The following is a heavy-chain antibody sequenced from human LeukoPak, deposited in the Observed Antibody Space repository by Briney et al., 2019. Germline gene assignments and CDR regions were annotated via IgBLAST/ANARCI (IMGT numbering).Heavy chain of an antibody. D-gene: IGHD2-2*01. Sequence: GESLKISCKGSGYSFTSYWIGWVRQMPGKGLEWMGIIYPGDSDTRYSPSFQGQVTISADKSISTAYLQWSSLKASGTAMYYCARHVVVPAAMGSYYYYYYYMDVWGKGTTVTVSS. CDR1: GYSFTSYW. CDR3: ARHVVVPAAMGSYYYYYYYMDV. CDR2: IYPGDSDT. J-gene: IGHJ6*03. V-gene: IGHV5-51*01.